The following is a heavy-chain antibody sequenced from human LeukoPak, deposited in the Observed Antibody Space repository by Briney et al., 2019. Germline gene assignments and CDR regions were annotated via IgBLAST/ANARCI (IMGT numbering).Heavy chain of an antibody. Sequence: GWSLRLSCSASGFTFPIYAMNWVRQSPGKGLEWVSAISGSGDAPSYADSVKGRFTISRDNSKNTLYLYMNSLRVEDTAMYYCAKDPARSGYYMDAWGTGTTVTVSS. CDR2: ISGSGDAP. V-gene: IGHV3-23*01. CDR3: AKDPARSGYYMDA. CDR1: GFTFPIYA. D-gene: IGHD3-10*01. J-gene: IGHJ6*03.